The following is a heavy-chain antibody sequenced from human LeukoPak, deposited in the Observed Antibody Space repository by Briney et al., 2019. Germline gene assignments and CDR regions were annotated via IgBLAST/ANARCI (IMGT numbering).Heavy chain of an antibody. CDR2: IYTSGST. V-gene: IGHV4-4*07. CDR1: GGSISGYY. Sequence: SETLSLTCTVSGGSISGYYWSWIRQPAGKGLEWIGRIYTSGSTNYNPSLKSRVTISVDTSKNQFSLKLSSVTAADTAVYYCARSYLRGYYFDYWGQGTLVTVSS. D-gene: IGHD2-21*01. CDR3: ARSYLRGYYFDY. J-gene: IGHJ4*02.